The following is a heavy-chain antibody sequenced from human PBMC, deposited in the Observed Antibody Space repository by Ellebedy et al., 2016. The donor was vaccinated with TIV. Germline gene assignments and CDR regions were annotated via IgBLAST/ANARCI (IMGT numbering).Heavy chain of an antibody. CDR3: TRSSMVLRAFDI. J-gene: IGHJ3*02. Sequence: SGPTLVKPTQTLTLTCSFSGFSLSTSGVGVGWIRQPPGKALEWLALIYWNDDKRYSPSLKSRLTITKDTSKNQVVLTMTNMDPVDTATYYCTRSSMVLRAFDIWGQGTTVTVSS. CDR1: GFSLSTSGVG. D-gene: IGHD2-8*01. CDR2: IYWNDDK. V-gene: IGHV2-5*01.